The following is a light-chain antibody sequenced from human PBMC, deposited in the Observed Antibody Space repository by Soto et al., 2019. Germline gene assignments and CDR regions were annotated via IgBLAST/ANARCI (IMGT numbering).Light chain of an antibody. CDR3: FSFTTTSTHV. CDR1: SSNIGTYS. CDR2: EVN. Sequence: QSVLTQPPSASGTPGQRVTISCSGSSSNIGTYSVNWYQQLPGAAPKLMISEVNNRPSGVSNRFSGSKSGNTAYLTISGLQVEDEAEYFCFSFTTTSTHVFGTGTKLTVL. J-gene: IGLJ1*01. V-gene: IGLV1-44*01.